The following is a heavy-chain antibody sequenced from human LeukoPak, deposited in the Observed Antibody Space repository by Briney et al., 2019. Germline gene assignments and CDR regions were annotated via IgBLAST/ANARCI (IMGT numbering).Heavy chain of an antibody. Sequence: SETLSLTCTVSGYSISSGYYWGWIRQPPGKGLEWIGSIYHSGSTYYNPSLKSRVTISVDTSKNQFSLKLSSVTAADTAVYYCARGPPRSLMTTVTRNYYYYYYMDVWGKGTTVTVSS. CDR3: ARGPPRSLMTTVTRNYYYYYYMDV. J-gene: IGHJ6*03. D-gene: IGHD4-17*01. V-gene: IGHV4-38-2*02. CDR1: GYSISSGYY. CDR2: IYHSGST.